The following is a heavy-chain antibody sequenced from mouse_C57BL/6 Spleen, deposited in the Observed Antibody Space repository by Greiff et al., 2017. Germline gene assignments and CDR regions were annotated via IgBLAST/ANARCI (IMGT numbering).Heavy chain of an antibody. Sequence: EVKVVESGGGLVQPGGSLSLSCAASGFTFTDYYMSWVRQPPGKALEWLGFIRNKANGYTTEYSASVKGRFTISRDNSQSILYLQMNALRAEDSATYYCARSLTGTRAMDYWGQGTSATVSS. J-gene: IGHJ4*01. D-gene: IGHD4-1*01. CDR2: IRNKANGYTT. CDR3: ARSLTGTRAMDY. CDR1: GFTFTDYY. V-gene: IGHV7-3*01.